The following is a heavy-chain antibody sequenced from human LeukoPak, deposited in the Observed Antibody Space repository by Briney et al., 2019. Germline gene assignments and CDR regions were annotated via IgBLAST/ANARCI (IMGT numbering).Heavy chain of an antibody. CDR3: ARGNGDYAYDY. CDR2: INHTGDT. D-gene: IGHD4-17*01. V-gene: IGHV4-34*01. CDR1: GGSFGGSFGGYY. Sequence: PSETLSLTCAVYGGSFGGSFGGYYWSWLRQSPGKGLAWIGEINHTGDTNYNPSLKSRVTISVNTSKNQFSLKLTSATAAYTAVYYCARGNGDYAYDYWGQGTLVTVSS. J-gene: IGHJ4*02.